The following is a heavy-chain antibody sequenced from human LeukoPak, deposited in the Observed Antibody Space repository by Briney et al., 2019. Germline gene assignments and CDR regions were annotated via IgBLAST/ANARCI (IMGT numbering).Heavy chain of an antibody. CDR3: VRGPYGSGISNWFDP. CDR2: IYYSGDT. V-gene: IGHV4-59*01. D-gene: IGHD3-10*01. Sequence: SSETLSLTCTVSDGAIAGYSWSWIRQPPGKGLEWIGYIYYSGDTNYNPSLQSRVTVSVDTSKNQFSLKLTSVTAADTAVYYCVRGPYGSGISNWFDPWGQGILVIVSS. J-gene: IGHJ5*02. CDR1: DGAIAGYS.